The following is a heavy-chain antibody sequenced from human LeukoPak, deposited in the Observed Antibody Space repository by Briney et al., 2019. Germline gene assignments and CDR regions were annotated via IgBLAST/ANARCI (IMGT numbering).Heavy chain of an antibody. J-gene: IGHJ3*02. CDR2: ISYDGTT. CDR3: ARAGGYDAFDI. D-gene: IGHD5-12*01. Sequence: GGSLRLSCAGSGFTFSSYYMIWVRQAPGKGLEWVALISYDGTTKDSVKGRFTISRDNSRNTLFLQMSSLRAEDTALYYCARAGGYDAFDIWGQGTMVTVSS. CDR1: GFTFSSYY. V-gene: IGHV3-30*03.